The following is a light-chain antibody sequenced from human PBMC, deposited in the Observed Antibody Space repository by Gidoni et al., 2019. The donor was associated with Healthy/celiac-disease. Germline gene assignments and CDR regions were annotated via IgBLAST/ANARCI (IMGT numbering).Light chain of an antibody. V-gene: IGLV3-25*03. J-gene: IGLJ2*01. CDR2: KDS. CDR3: QSADSSVSPHVV. CDR1: ALPKQY. Sequence: SYELTQPPSVSVSPGQTARITCSGDALPKQYAYWYQQKPGQAPVLVIYKDSERPSGIPERFSGSSSGTTVTLTISGVQAEDEADYYCQSADSSVSPHVVFGGGTKLTVL.